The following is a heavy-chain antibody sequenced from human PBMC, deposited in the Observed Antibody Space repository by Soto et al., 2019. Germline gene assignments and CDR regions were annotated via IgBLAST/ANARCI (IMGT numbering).Heavy chain of an antibody. Sequence: GGSLRLSCAAAGHTFSNYNMNWVRQAPGKGLEWVSSISSGSSYIYYADSVKGRFTISRDNAKKSLFLQMNSLRAEDTAVYYCATSVSVAAPFASWGQGTLVTVSS. CDR1: GHTFSNYN. V-gene: IGHV3-21*01. D-gene: IGHD6-19*01. CDR3: ATSVSVAAPFAS. J-gene: IGHJ4*02. CDR2: ISSGSSYI.